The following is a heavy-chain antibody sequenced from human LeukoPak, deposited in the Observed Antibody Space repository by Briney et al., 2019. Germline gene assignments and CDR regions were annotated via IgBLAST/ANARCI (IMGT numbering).Heavy chain of an antibody. J-gene: IGHJ4*02. CDR2: MNQDGSEK. CDR3: TRDGVATIWGIIDY. CDR1: GFTFSSYW. V-gene: IGHV3-7*01. D-gene: IGHD5-12*01. Sequence: GGSLRLSCAASGFTFSSYWMSWVRQAPGKGLEWVANMNQDGSEKYYADSVKGRFTISRDNAENSLYLQINSLRADDTAVYYCTRDGVATIWGIIDYWGQGTLVTVSS.